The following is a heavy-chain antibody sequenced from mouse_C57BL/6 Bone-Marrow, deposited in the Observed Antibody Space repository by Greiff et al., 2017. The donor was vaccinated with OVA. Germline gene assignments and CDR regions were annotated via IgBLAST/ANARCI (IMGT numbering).Heavy chain of an antibody. CDR3: AFGSSYSDY. Sequence: VHVKQSGPVLVKPGASVKMSCKASGYTFTDYYMNWVKQSHGKSLEWIGVINPYNGGTSYNQKFKGKATLTVDKSSSTAYMELNNLTSEDSAVYYCAFGSSYSDYWGQGTTLTVSS. D-gene: IGHD1-1*01. CDR1: GYTFTDYY. V-gene: IGHV1-19*01. CDR2: INPYNGGT. J-gene: IGHJ2*01.